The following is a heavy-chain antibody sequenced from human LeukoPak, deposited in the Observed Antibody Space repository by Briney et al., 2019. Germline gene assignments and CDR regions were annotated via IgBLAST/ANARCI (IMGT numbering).Heavy chain of an antibody. Sequence: SGTLSLTCTVSSGSITNYYWSWIRQPPGKGLEWIGYIYYTGSTNYNPSLKGRVTMSIDTSKNQFSLKLSSVTAADTAVYYCASLPYSRSPLFDLWGQGTLVTVSS. V-gene: IGHV4-59*01. CDR1: SGSITNYY. J-gene: IGHJ4*02. D-gene: IGHD6-6*01. CDR3: ASLPYSRSPLFDL. CDR2: IYYTGST.